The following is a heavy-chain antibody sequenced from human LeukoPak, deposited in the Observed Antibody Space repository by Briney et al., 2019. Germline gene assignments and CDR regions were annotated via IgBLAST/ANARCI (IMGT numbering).Heavy chain of an antibody. V-gene: IGHV1-2*02. CDR1: GYTFTSYA. D-gene: IGHD4-17*01. CDR2: INPNSGGT. J-gene: IGHJ6*03. Sequence: ASVKVSCKSSGYTFTSYAMNWVRQAPGQGLEWMGWINPNSGGTNYAQKFQGRVTMTRDTSISTAYMELSRLRSDDTAVYYCARDKGRYGDYYYYYYMDVWGKGTTVTISS. CDR3: ARDKGRYGDYYYYYYMDV.